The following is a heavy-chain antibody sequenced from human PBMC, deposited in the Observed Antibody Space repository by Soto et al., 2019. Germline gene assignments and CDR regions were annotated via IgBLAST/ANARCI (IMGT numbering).Heavy chain of an antibody. V-gene: IGHV4-59*01. CDR2: IYYIGST. CDR1: GGSISSYY. J-gene: IGHJ5*02. Sequence: SETLSLTXTVSGGSISSYYWSWIRQPPGKGLEWIGYIYYIGSTNYNPSLKSRVTISVDTSKNQFSLKLSPVTAADTAVYYCARGLRRQLLNWFDPWGQGTLVTVSS. CDR3: ARGLRRQLLNWFDP. D-gene: IGHD2-2*01.